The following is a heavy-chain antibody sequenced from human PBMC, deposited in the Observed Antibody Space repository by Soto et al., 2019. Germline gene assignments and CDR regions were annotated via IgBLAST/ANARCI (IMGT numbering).Heavy chain of an antibody. J-gene: IGHJ4*02. CDR1: GYTLSDIA. V-gene: IGHV1-24*01. CDR3: AIVQDWNYVSGFDY. D-gene: IGHD1-7*01. Sequence: ASVNVSCKFSGYTLSDIAMHWVRQTPGKGLEWMGGFDPEDGETIYAQKFQGRVTVTEDTSRDTSYMELSSLRSDDTAVYYCAIVQDWNYVSGFDYWGQGTLVTVSS. CDR2: FDPEDGET.